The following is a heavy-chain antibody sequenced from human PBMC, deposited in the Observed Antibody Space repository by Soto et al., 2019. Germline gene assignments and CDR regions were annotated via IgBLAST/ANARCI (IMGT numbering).Heavy chain of an antibody. CDR1: GGSISSYY. CDR2: IYYSGST. Sequence: SETLSLTCTVSGGSISSYYWSWIRQPPGKGLEWIGYIYYSGSTNYNPSLKSRVTISVDTSKNQFSLKLSSVTAADTAVYYCAREFEEGYYYGMDVWGQGTTVTVSS. V-gene: IGHV4-59*01. D-gene: IGHD3-9*01. CDR3: AREFEEGYYYGMDV. J-gene: IGHJ6*02.